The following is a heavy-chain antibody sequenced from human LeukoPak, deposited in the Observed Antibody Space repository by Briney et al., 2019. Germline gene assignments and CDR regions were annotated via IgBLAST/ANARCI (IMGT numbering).Heavy chain of an antibody. D-gene: IGHD2-21*01. CDR3: ARVLFPGAFDI. CDR1: GGSISSGSYY. Sequence: PSETLSLTCTVSGGSISSGSYYWSWIRQPAGKGLEWIGRIYTSGSTNYNPSLKSQVTISVDTSKNQFSLKLSSVTAADTAVYYCARVLFPGAFDIWGQGTMVTVSS. J-gene: IGHJ3*02. CDR2: IYTSGST. V-gene: IGHV4-61*02.